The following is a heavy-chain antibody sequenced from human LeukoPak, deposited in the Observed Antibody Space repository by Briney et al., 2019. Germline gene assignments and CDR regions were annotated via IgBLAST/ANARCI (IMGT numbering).Heavy chain of an antibody. CDR2: ISAYTGDT. CDR1: GYTFTNYG. CDR3: ARGLGLRLRPSRFDP. Sequence: ASVNVSCKTSGYTFTNYGIGWVRRAPGQGLEWMGWISAYTGDTHYVQKFHDRVTMTIDTSTNTAYMQLTTLTSDDTAVYYCARGLGLRLRPSRFDPWGQGTLVTVSS. D-gene: IGHD2-21*02. J-gene: IGHJ5*02. V-gene: IGHV1-18*01.